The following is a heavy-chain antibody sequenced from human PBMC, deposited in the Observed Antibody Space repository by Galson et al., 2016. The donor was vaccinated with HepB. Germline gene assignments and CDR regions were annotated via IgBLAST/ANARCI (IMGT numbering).Heavy chain of an antibody. CDR1: GFTFSSYA. J-gene: IGHJ5*02. Sequence: SLRLSCAASGFTFSSYAMSWVRQAPGQGLEWVSDISGSGGSTYYVDSVKGRFTISRDNSKNTLYLQMNSLGAEDTAIYYCTKDPAFRRDGFPGPYFSWGQGTLVTVSS. CDR2: ISGSGGST. V-gene: IGHV3-23*01. D-gene: IGHD5-24*01. CDR3: TKDPAFRRDGFPGPYFS.